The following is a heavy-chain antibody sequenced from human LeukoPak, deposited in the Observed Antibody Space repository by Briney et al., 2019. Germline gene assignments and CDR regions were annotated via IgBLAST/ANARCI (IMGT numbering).Heavy chain of an antibody. D-gene: IGHD5-18*01. Sequence: ASVKVSCKASGYTFTGYYMHWVRQAPGQGLEWMGWINPKSGGTNYAQRFQGRVTMTRDTSISSAYMELSRLRSDDTAVYYCARAAGGIRGYSYGTYFDYWGQGTLVTVSS. J-gene: IGHJ4*02. V-gene: IGHV1-2*02. CDR3: ARAAGGIRGYSYGTYFDY. CDR1: GYTFTGYY. CDR2: INPKSGGT.